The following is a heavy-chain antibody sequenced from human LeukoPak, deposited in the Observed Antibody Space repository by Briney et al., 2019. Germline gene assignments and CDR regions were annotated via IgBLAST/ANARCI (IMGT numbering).Heavy chain of an antibody. CDR2: INHSGST. V-gene: IGHV4-34*01. J-gene: IGHJ6*02. CDR1: GASVSGNG. CDR3: ARKRLGYCSSTSCRRRLFGMDV. D-gene: IGHD2-2*01. Sequence: PSETPSPTCAVYGASVSGNGCRWVRQPPGKGLEWIGEINHSGSTNYNPSLKSRVTISVDTSKNQFSLKLSSVTAAHTAVYYCARKRLGYCSSTSCRRRLFGMDVYRQRSTVTVSS.